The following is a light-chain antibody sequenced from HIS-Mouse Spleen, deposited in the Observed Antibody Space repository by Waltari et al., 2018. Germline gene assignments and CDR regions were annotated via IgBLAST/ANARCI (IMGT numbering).Light chain of an antibody. CDR3: AAWDDSLNGYV. Sequence: QSVLTQPPSASGTPGQRVTISCSGSSSNIGSNTVNWYLQLPGTAPKPLIYSNNQRPSGVPDRFSGSKSGTSASLAISGLQSEDEADYYCAAWDDSLNGYVFGTGTKVTVL. CDR2: SNN. V-gene: IGLV1-44*01. J-gene: IGLJ1*01. CDR1: SSNIGSNT.